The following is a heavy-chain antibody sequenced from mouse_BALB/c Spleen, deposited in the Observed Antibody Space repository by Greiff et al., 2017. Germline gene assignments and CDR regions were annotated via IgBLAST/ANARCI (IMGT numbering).Heavy chain of an antibody. CDR1: GFTFNTYA. CDR3: VRHYGSSYAMDY. CDR2: IRSKSNNYAT. D-gene: IGHD1-1*01. V-gene: IGHV10-1*02. Sequence: EVQRVESGGGLVQPKGSLKLSCAASGFTFNTYAMNWVRQAPGKGLEWVARIRSKSNNYATYYADSVKDRFTISRDDSQSMLYLQMNNLKTEDTAMYYCVRHYGSSYAMDYWGQGTSVTVSS. J-gene: IGHJ4*01.